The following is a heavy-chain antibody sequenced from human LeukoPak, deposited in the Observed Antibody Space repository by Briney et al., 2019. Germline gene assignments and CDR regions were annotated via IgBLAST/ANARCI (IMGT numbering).Heavy chain of an antibody. Sequence: GGSLRLSCAASGLTFYDYGMSWVRQAPGKGLEWVSGINWNGGSTVYADSVKGRFTISRDNAKNSLYLQMNSLRAEDTALYHCARHGIAARPVHYYYYMDVWGKGTTVTVSS. V-gene: IGHV3-20*01. D-gene: IGHD6-6*01. CDR2: INWNGGST. CDR3: ARHGIAARPVHYYYYMDV. J-gene: IGHJ6*03. CDR1: GLTFYDYG.